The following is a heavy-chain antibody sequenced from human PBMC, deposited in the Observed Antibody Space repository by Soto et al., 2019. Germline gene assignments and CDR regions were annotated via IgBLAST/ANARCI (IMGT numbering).Heavy chain of an antibody. Sequence: ASVKVSCKASGCTFTSYAMHWVRQAPGQRLEWMGWINAGNGNTKYSQKFQGRVTITRDTSASTAYMELSSLRSEDTAVYYCARVSGWYYFDYWGQGTLVTVSS. D-gene: IGHD6-19*01. CDR2: INAGNGNT. J-gene: IGHJ4*02. V-gene: IGHV1-3*01. CDR3: ARVSGWYYFDY. CDR1: GCTFTSYA.